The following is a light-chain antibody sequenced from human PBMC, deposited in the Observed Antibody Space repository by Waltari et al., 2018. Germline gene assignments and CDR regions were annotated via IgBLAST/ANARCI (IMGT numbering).Light chain of an antibody. Sequence: DTHVTQSPSTLSASVGDSVTITCRASQSMSSWLAWYQQKPGKAPKLLIYKASSLESGVPSRFSGSGSGTEFTLTISSLQPDDFATYYCQQYNSYPITFGQGTRLEIK. J-gene: IGKJ5*01. CDR2: KAS. V-gene: IGKV1-5*03. CDR1: QSMSSW. CDR3: QQYNSYPIT.